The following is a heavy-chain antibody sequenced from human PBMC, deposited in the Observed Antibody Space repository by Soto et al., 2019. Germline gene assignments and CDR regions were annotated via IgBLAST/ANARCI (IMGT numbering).Heavy chain of an antibody. CDR2: VSSTGST. D-gene: IGHD3-22*01. CDR1: GGSLNSYY. Sequence: QVQLLESGPGLVKPSETLSLTCTVSGGSLNSYYWTWIRQSPGKGLEWSGYVSSTGSTNYNPSLKSRLTMSSDTSTNEVSLSLTSVTAADAAVYFCARFSPPRKSYDSNPGWFDPWGQGIMVAVSS. J-gene: IGHJ5*02. CDR3: ARFSPPRKSYDSNPGWFDP. V-gene: IGHV4-59*01.